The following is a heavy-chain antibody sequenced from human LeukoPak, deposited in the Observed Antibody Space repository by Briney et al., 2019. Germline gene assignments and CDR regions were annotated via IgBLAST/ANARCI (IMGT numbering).Heavy chain of an antibody. J-gene: IGHJ3*02. CDR3: AKVSPVVAATFDAFDI. V-gene: IGHV3-23*01. CDR1: GFTFSSYA. D-gene: IGHD1-26*01. Sequence: GGSLRLSCAASGFTFSSYAMSWVRQAPGKGLEWVSTITGSGYSTYSADSVKGRFTISRDNSKNTLYLQMNSLRAEDTAVYFCAKVSPVVAATFDAFDIWGQGTMVTVSS. CDR2: ITGSGYST.